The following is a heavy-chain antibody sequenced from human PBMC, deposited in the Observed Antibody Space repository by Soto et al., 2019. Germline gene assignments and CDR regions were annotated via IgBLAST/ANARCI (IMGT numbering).Heavy chain of an antibody. D-gene: IGHD5-12*01. V-gene: IGHV3-30*18. CDR1: GFTFSSFG. J-gene: IGHJ4*02. Sequence: QVQLVESGGGVVQPGRSLRLSCAASGFTFSSFGMHWVRQAPGKGLEWVAVASYDGSYKYYADSVKGRFTISRDNSKKSLYLQMNSRRAEDTAVYYCAKERSVVPTTPAFDYWGQGTLVTVS. CDR3: AKERSVVPTTPAFDY. CDR2: ASYDGSYK.